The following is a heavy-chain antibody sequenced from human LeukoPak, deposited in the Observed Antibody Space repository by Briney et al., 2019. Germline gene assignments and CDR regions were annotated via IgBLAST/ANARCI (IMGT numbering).Heavy chain of an antibody. CDR3: ATGVATAFTY. Sequence: ASVKVSCKASGYTFTAYYIHWVRQAPGQGLEWMAFINPNSGDTYSAPQFQGRVTMTRDTSISTASMELSWLGSDDTAVYYCATGVATAFTYWGQGTLVTVSS. J-gene: IGHJ4*02. CDR1: GYTFTAYY. D-gene: IGHD5-18*01. CDR2: INPNSGDT. V-gene: IGHV1-2*02.